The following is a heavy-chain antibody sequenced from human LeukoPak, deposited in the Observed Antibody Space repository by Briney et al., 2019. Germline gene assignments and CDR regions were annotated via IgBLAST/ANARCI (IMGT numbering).Heavy chain of an antibody. J-gene: IGHJ5*02. V-gene: IGHV3-74*01. CDR1: GFTFSNYW. CDR2: ISTDGKST. D-gene: IGHD3-22*01. CDR3: AKDKSYDSSGQVT. Sequence: GGSLRLSCVASGFTFSNYWMLWVRQAPGKGLMWVSLISTDGKSTRYAESVKGRFTISRDNAKNSLYLQMNSLRAEDTALYYCAKDKSYDSSGQVTWGQGTLVTVSS.